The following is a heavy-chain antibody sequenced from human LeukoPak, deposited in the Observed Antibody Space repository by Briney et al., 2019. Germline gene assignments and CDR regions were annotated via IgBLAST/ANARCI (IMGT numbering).Heavy chain of an antibody. D-gene: IGHD6-13*01. CDR2: IYYSGST. Sequence: PSETLSLTCAVSGGSISSNSYYWGWIRQPPGKGLEWIGSIYYSGSTYYNPSLKSRVTISVDTSKNQFSLKLSSVTAADTAVYYCASSSWLDYWGQGTLVTVSS. V-gene: IGHV4-39*01. CDR1: GGSISSNSYY. CDR3: ASSSWLDY. J-gene: IGHJ4*02.